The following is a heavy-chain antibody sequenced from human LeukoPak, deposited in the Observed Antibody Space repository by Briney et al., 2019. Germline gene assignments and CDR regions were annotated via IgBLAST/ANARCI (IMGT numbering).Heavy chain of an antibody. CDR3: ARGKRYCSSTSCRYYMDV. J-gene: IGHJ6*03. CDR2: INHSGST. V-gene: IGHV4-34*01. Sequence: SETLSLTCAVYGGSFSGYYWSWIRHPPGKGLEWIGEINHSGSTNYNPSLKSRVTISVDTSKNQFSLKLSSVTAADTAVYYCARGKRYCSSTSCRYYMDVWGKGTTVTVSS. CDR1: GGSFSGYY. D-gene: IGHD2-2*01.